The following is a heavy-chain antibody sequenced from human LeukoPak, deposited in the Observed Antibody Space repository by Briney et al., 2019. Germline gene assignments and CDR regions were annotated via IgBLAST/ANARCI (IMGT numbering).Heavy chain of an antibody. J-gene: IGHJ4*02. D-gene: IGHD6-13*01. Sequence: GGSLRLSCAASGFTFSSYGMHWVRQAPGKGLEWVAVISYDGSNKYYEDSVKGRFTISRDNYKNTLYLQMNSLRAEDTAVYYCAKRAAADPFDYWGQGTLVTVSS. CDR3: AKRAAADPFDY. CDR1: GFTFSSYG. V-gene: IGHV3-30*18. CDR2: ISYDGSNK.